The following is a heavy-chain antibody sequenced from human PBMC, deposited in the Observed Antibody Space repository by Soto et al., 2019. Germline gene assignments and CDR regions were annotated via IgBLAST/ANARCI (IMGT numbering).Heavy chain of an antibody. D-gene: IGHD1-1*01. V-gene: IGHV1-18*01. CDR1: GYTFSNHG. J-gene: IGHJ4*02. CDR2: ISGYNGKT. Sequence: QVQLVQSEAELKKPGASVKVSCKASGYTFSNHGICWVRQGPGQGLEWLGWISGYNGKTNYAQKFQGRITVTTDTSTSTAYMEVRSLTSDDTAVYYCARDGHWNDLDYWGQGTLVTVSS. CDR3: ARDGHWNDLDY.